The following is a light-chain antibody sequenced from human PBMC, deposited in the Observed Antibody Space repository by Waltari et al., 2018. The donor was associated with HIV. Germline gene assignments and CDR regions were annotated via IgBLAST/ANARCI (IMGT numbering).Light chain of an antibody. V-gene: IGLV3-1*01. CDR2: EDR. CDR1: KLGAKH. J-gene: IGLJ2*01. CDR3: QTWDGSAGV. Sequence: SYELTQPPSVSVSPGHTVRITCSGDKLGAKHVCWYRPKPGQYPLLLIYEDRKRPSGIPERFSASNSGNTATLAITGTQTMDEADYYCQTWDGSAGVFGGGTKLTV.